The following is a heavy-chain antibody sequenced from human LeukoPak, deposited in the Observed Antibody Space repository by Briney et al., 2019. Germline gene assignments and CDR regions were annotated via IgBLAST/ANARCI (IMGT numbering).Heavy chain of an antibody. V-gene: IGHV4-59*01. J-gene: IGHJ4*02. D-gene: IGHD3-10*01. CDR3: TTSPITMLRGLVDY. Sequence: PSETLSLTCTVSGGPISGYYWTWIRQPPGKGLEWIGSIYHSGSTYYNPSLKSRVTISVDTSKNQFSLKLSSVTAADTAVYYCTTSPITMLRGLVDYWGQGTLVTVSS. CDR2: IYHSGST. CDR1: GGPISGYY.